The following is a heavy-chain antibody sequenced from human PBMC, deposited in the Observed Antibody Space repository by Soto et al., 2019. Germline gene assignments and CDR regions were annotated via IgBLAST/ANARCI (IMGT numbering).Heavy chain of an antibody. CDR2: IIPIFGTA. J-gene: IGHJ5*02. CDR1: GGTFSSYA. Sequence: QVQLVQSGAEVKKPGSSVKVSCKASGGTFSSYAISWVRQAPGQGLEWMGGIIPIFGTANYAQKCQGRVTITADKSTSTAYMELSSVGSEDTAVYYCARDYYGSGSHRYNWFDPCGQGTLVTVSS. D-gene: IGHD3-10*01. CDR3: ARDYYGSGSHRYNWFDP. V-gene: IGHV1-69*06.